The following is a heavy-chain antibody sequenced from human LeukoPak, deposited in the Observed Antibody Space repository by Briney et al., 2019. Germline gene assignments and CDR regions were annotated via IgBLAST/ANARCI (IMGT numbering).Heavy chain of an antibody. Sequence: SETLSLTCTVSGYSINRGYYWGWIRQPPGKGLEWIGSIYYSGSTYYNPSLKSRVAISLDTSKKQFSLKLGSVTAADTAVYYCARKVSSSWPSFDYWGQGTLVTVSS. J-gene: IGHJ4*02. CDR2: IYYSGST. D-gene: IGHD6-13*01. CDR3: ARKVSSSWPSFDY. V-gene: IGHV4-38-2*02. CDR1: GYSINRGYY.